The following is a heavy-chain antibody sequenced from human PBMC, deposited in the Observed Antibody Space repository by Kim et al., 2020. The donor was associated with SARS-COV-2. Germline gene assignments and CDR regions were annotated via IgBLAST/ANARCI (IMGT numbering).Heavy chain of an antibody. CDR2: ISGSGDST. J-gene: IGHJ4*02. CDR3: ANRARYSSGWSLGY. Sequence: GGSLRLSCAASGFTFSNYGMSWVRQAPGKGLEWVSVISGSGDSTYYADSVKGRFTISRDNSKNTLYLQMNSLRAEDTAVYYCANRARYSSGWSLGYWGQGTLVTVSS. D-gene: IGHD6-19*01. CDR1: GFTFSNYG. V-gene: IGHV3-23*01.